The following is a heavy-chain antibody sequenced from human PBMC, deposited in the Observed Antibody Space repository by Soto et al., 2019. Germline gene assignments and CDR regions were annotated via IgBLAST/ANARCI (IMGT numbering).Heavy chain of an antibody. V-gene: IGHV3-30-3*01. D-gene: IGHD2-15*01. Sequence: PGGSLRLSCEVSGFTFRNYAMHWVRQAPGKGLEWVAVISYDGSNQYYADSVKGQFTISRDNSKNPLYLQMSSLRAEDTAVYHCARVYCSGGSFYSLFRSGMYVWGQGTTVTVSS. CDR2: ISYDGSNQ. CDR3: ARVYCSGGSFYSLFRSGMYV. CDR1: GFTFRNYA. J-gene: IGHJ6*02.